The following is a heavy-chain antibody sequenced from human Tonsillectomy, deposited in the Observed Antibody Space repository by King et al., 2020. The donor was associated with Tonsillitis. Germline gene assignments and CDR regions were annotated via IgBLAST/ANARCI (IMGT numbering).Heavy chain of an antibody. V-gene: IGHV4-59*01. D-gene: IGHD3-22*01. CDR1: GGSISRFY. J-gene: IGHJ4*02. CDR2: IYYSGTT. Sequence: VQLQESGPGLVKPSETLSLTCTVSGGSISRFYWSWIRQPPGKGLEWIGYIYYSGTTNYNPSLKSRVSISVDTSKNQFSLKLTSVTAADTAVYYCARSGGNDYYYSVNYWGQGTLVTVSS. CDR3: ARSGGNDYYYSVNY.